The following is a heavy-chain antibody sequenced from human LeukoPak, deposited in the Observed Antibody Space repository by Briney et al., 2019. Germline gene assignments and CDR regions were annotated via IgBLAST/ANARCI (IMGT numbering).Heavy chain of an antibody. V-gene: IGHV3-21*01. Sequence: GGSLRLSCADSGFTFSNYNMNWVRQAPGKAMEWVSSITSSGTYTFYADSVKGRFTISRDNAKNSLYLQMNSLRAEDTAVYYCARAGRAYSSSWYWFDPWGQGTLVTVSS. CDR2: ITSSGTYT. J-gene: IGHJ5*02. CDR3: ARAGRAYSSSWYWFDP. D-gene: IGHD6-13*01. CDR1: GFTFSNYN.